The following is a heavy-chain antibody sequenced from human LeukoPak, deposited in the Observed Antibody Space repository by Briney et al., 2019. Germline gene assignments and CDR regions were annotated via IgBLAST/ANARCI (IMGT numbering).Heavy chain of an antibody. CDR3: ARSKVVVPANYAFDI. D-gene: IGHD2-2*01. J-gene: IGHJ3*02. V-gene: IGHV4-59*01. CDR2: IYYSGST. CDR1: GGSISSYY. Sequence: PSETLSLTCTVSGGSISSYYWSWIRQPPGKGLEWIGYIYYSGSTNYNPSLKSRVTISVDTSKNQFSLKLSSVTAADTAVYYCARSKVVVPANYAFDIWGQGTMVTVSS.